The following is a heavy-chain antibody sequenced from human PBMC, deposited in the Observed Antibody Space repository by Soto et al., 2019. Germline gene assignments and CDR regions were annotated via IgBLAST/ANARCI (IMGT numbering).Heavy chain of an antibody. Sequence: SETLSLTCTVSGGSISSSSYYWGCIRQPPGKGLEWIGSIYYSGSTYYNPSLKSRVTISVDTSKNQFSLKLSSVTAADTAVYYCARHPRYCSGGSCYNNWFDPWGQGTLVTVSS. V-gene: IGHV4-39*01. CDR2: IYYSGST. D-gene: IGHD2-15*01. J-gene: IGHJ5*02. CDR1: GGSISSSSYY. CDR3: ARHPRYCSGGSCYNNWFDP.